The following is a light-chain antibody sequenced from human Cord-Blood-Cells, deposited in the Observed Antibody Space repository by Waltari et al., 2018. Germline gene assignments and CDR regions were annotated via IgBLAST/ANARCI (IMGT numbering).Light chain of an antibody. CDR1: QSVLYSSNNKND. CDR2: WAS. J-gene: IGKJ4*01. CDR3: QQYYSTPLT. Sequence: DIVMTQSPDYLAVSLGERATINCKSSQSVLYSSNNKNDLAWYQQKPGQPPKLLIYWASTRESGVPDRFSGSGSGTDFTLTISSLQAEDVAVYYCQQYYSTPLTFGGGTKVEIK. V-gene: IGKV4-1*01.